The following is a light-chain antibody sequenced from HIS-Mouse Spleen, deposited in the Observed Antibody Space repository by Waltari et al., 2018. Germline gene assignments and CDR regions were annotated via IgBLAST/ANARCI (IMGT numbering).Light chain of an antibody. CDR2: DDS. J-gene: IGLJ2*01. CDR1: NIGSKS. CDR3: QVWDSSSDHVV. V-gene: IGLV3-21*03. Sequence: SYVLTQPPSVSVAPGKTARITCGGNNIGSKSVHWYQQKPGQAPVLVVYDDSERHSGVTRRVSGSNYGNTATLTISRVEAGDEADYYCQVWDSSSDHVVFGGGTKLTVL.